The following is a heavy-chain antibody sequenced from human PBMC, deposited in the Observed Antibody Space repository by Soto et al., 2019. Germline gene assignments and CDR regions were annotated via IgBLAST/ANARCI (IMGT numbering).Heavy chain of an antibody. CDR1: GGSISSNNW. Sequence: PSETLSLTCAVSGGSISSNNWWSWVRQPPGKGLEWIGEIFHTGGANYNPSLKSRVTMSLDKSENQFSLHLNYVTAADTAVYYCASNSYGYTFYDYWGQGTLVTVSS. CDR2: IFHTGGA. D-gene: IGHD5-18*01. V-gene: IGHV4-4*02. CDR3: ASNSYGYTFYDY. J-gene: IGHJ4*02.